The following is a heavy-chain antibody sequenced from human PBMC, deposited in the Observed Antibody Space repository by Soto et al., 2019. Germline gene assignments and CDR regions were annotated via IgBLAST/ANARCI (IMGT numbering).Heavy chain of an antibody. CDR3: ARDPLAYYFDY. D-gene: IGHD6-13*01. V-gene: IGHV3-30-3*01. J-gene: IGHJ4*02. CDR1: GFTFSSYA. CDR2: ISYDGSNK. Sequence: QVQLVESGGGVVQPGRSLRLSCAASGFTFSSYAMHWVRQAPGMGLEWVAVISYDGSNKYYADSVKGRFTISRDNSKNTLYLQMNSLRAEDTAVYYCARDPLAYYFDYWGQGTLVTVSS.